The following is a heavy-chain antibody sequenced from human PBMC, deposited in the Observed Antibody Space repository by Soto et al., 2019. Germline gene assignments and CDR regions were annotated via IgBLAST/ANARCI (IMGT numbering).Heavy chain of an antibody. V-gene: IGHV3-23*01. J-gene: IGHJ4*02. Sequence: GGSLRLSCAASGFTFSSYAMSWVRQAPGKGLEWVSAISGSGGSTYYADSVKGRFTISRDNSKNTLYLQMNSLRAEDTAVYYCAKNLLQDYIWGSYRQIEYYFDYWGQGTLVTVSS. CDR1: GFTFSSYA. CDR3: AKNLLQDYIWGSYRQIEYYFDY. CDR2: ISGSGGST. D-gene: IGHD3-16*02.